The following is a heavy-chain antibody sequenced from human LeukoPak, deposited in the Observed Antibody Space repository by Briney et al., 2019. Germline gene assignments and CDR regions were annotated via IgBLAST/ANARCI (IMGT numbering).Heavy chain of an antibody. CDR2: IYDSGST. J-gene: IGHJ3*02. D-gene: IGHD3-22*01. CDR3: ACLTTADAFDI. V-gene: IGHV4-59*01. Sequence: SETLSLTCTVSGGSINSYYWSWIRQPPGKGLEWIGYIYDSGSTNYNPSLKSRVTISVDTSKNQFSLKLISVTAADTAVYYCACLTTADAFDIWGQGTMVTVSS. CDR1: GGSINSYY.